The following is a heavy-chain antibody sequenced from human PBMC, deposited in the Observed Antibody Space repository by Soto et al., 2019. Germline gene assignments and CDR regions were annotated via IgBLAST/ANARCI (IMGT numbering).Heavy chain of an antibody. V-gene: IGHV3-23*01. CDR2: ISGSGGST. Sequence: GGSLRLSCAASGFTFSSYAMSWGRQAPGKGLEWVSAISGSGGSTYYADSVKGRFTISRDNPKNTLYLQMNSLRAEDTAVYYCAKDRYGYCSSTSCHYGMDVWGQGTTVTVSS. CDR1: GFTFSSYA. D-gene: IGHD2-2*03. CDR3: AKDRYGYCSSTSCHYGMDV. J-gene: IGHJ6*02.